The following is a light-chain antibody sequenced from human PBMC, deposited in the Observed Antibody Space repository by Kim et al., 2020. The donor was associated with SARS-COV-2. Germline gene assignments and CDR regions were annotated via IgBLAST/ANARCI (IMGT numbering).Light chain of an antibody. V-gene: IGLV3-1*01. Sequence: SVSAGQTANITCSGDRLGEKYVCWYQQKPGQSPVVVIYQDTQRPSGIPERFSGSNSGNTATLIISGTQASDEAEYYCQVWASTTTVFGGGTKLTVL. CDR3: QVWASTTTV. J-gene: IGLJ2*01. CDR1: RLGEKY. CDR2: QDT.